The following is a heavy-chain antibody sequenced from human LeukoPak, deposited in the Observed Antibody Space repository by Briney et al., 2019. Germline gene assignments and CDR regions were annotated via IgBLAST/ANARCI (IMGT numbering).Heavy chain of an antibody. D-gene: IGHD4-23*01. CDR2: ISAYNGNT. Sequence: ASVKVSCKASGYAFTGYYMHWVRQAPGQGLEWMGWISAYNGNTNYAQKLQGRVTMTTDTSTSTAYMELSSLRSEDTAVYYCARNLYGGNSWDVFDYWGQGTLVTVSS. CDR3: ARNLYGGNSWDVFDY. J-gene: IGHJ4*02. V-gene: IGHV1-18*04. CDR1: GYAFTGYY.